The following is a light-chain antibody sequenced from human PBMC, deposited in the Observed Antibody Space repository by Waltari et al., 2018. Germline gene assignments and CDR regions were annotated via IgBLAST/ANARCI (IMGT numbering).Light chain of an antibody. CDR3: QVWDSDGDRVV. CDR1: NIGDKR. CDR2: EDD. V-gene: IGLV3-21*02. J-gene: IGLJ2*01. Sequence: YVLTQPPSVSVAPGQTARITCGGNNIGDKRVHWDQQKSGQAPILVVYEDDDRPSGIPERFSGSNSGKTATLTISRVEVADEADFYCQVWDSDGDRVVFGGGTKLTVL.